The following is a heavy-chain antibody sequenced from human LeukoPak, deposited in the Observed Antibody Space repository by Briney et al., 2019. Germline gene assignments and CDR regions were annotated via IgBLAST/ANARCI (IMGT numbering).Heavy chain of an antibody. CDR3: ARDVRVATRGPGAGFGY. CDR2: ISAYNGNT. V-gene: IGHV1-18*01. CDR1: DYTFTNYG. Sequence: ASVKVSCKASDYTFTNYGISWVRQAPGQGLEWMGWISAYNGNTNYAQKLQGRVTMTTDTSTSTAYMELRSLRSDDTAVYYCARDVRVATRGPGAGFGYWGQGTLVTVSS. J-gene: IGHJ4*02. D-gene: IGHD5-12*01.